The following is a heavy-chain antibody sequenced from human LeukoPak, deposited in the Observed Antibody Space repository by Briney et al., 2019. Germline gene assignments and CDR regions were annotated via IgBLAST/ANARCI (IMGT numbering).Heavy chain of an antibody. CDR3: ARQELGRDDAFDI. Sequence: SETLSLTCTVSGGSISSYYWSWIRQPPGKGLEWIGYIYTSGSTNYDPSLKSRVTISVDTSKNQFSLKLSSVTAADTAVYYCARQELGRDDAFDIWGQGTMVTVSS. V-gene: IGHV4-4*09. CDR2: IYTSGST. D-gene: IGHD7-27*01. CDR1: GGSISSYY. J-gene: IGHJ3*02.